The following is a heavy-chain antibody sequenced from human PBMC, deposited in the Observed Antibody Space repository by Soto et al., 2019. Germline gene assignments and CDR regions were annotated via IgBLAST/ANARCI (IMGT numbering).Heavy chain of an antibody. J-gene: IGHJ4*02. Sequence: QVQLVESGGGLVKPGGSLRLSCAVSGFTFSDYYMTWIRQAPGKGLEWVSYISSSTSHTNYADSVKGRFTISRDNAKNSLFLQMNSLSAEDTAVYYCARGRGAAADSFDFWGQGTLVTVSS. CDR3: ARGRGAAADSFDF. CDR2: ISSSTSHT. V-gene: IGHV3-11*05. D-gene: IGHD6-13*01. CDR1: GFTFSDYY.